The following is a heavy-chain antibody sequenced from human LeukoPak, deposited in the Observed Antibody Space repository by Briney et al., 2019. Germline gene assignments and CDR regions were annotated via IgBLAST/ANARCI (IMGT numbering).Heavy chain of an antibody. J-gene: IGHJ6*03. CDR1: GDTISTGDHY. Sequence: SETLSLTCSVSGDTISTGDHYWGWIRQPPGKGLEWIGSIYYTGNTYYNPSLKSRVTISVDTSKNQFSLKLSSVTAADTAVYYCVRHQEGMVRGVLYYMDVWGTGSTVTISS. D-gene: IGHD3-10*01. CDR3: VRHQEGMVRGVLYYMDV. V-gene: IGHV4-39*01. CDR2: IYYTGNT.